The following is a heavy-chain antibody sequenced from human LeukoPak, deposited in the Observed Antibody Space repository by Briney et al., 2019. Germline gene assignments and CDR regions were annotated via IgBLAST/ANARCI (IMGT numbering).Heavy chain of an antibody. CDR1: GFTFRSYA. Sequence: GGSLRLSCAGSGFTFRSYAMSWVRQAPGKGLEWLSAISGSGGSTYYADSVKGRFTISRDNSKNTLYLQMNSLGADDTAVYYCAKGNWRYFDYWGQGTLVTVSS. CDR3: AKGNWRYFDY. D-gene: IGHD1-1*01. V-gene: IGHV3-23*01. J-gene: IGHJ4*02. CDR2: ISGSGGST.